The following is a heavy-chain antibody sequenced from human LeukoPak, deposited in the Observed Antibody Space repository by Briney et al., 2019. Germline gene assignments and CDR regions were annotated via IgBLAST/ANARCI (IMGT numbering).Heavy chain of an antibody. CDR3: ARGKIWSPVYLSH. J-gene: IGHJ4*02. D-gene: IGHD3-10*01. V-gene: IGHV4-59*13. CDR2: IYTSGTT. Sequence: SETLSLTCIVSGGSISSYYWSWVRQPPGKGLEWIGNIYTSGTTNYNPSLKSRVTISMDTSKNQFSLKLSSVTAADTAVYYCARGKIWSPVYLSHWGQGTLVTVSS. CDR1: GGSISSYY.